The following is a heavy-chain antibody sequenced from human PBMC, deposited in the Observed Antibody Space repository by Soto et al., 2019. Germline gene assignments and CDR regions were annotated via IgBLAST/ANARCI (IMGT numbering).Heavy chain of an antibody. Sequence: GESLKISCQGSGYSFTSYWINWVRQMPGKGLEWMGIIYPGDSDARYRPSLQGQVTISADKSINTAYLQWRSLKASDTAVYYCARHRGSPGSYFGMDVWGQGTTVTVSS. CDR2: IYPGDSDA. V-gene: IGHV5-51*01. J-gene: IGHJ6*02. CDR3: ARHRGSPGSYFGMDV. CDR1: GYSFTSYW. D-gene: IGHD5-12*01.